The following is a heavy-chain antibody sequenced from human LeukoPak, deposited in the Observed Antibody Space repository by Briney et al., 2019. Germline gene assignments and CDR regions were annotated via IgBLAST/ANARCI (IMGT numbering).Heavy chain of an antibody. CDR1: GGSFSGYY. J-gene: IGHJ3*02. D-gene: IGHD6-19*01. Sequence: SETLSLTCAVYGGSFSGYYWSWIRQPPGKGLEWIGEINHSGSTNYNPSLKSRVTTSVDTSKNQFSLKLSSVTAADTAVYYCARGRVGWLVRNAFDIWGQGTMVTVSS. CDR2: INHSGST. V-gene: IGHV4-34*01. CDR3: ARGRVGWLVRNAFDI.